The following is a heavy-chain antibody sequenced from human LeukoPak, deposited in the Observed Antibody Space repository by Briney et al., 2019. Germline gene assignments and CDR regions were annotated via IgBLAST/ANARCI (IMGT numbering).Heavy chain of an antibody. Sequence: KPGGSLRLSCAASGFTFSSYSMNWVRQAPGKGLEWVSSISSRSSYIYYADSVKGRFTISRDNAKNSLYLQMNSLRAEGTAVYYCARAYDSSGLVDYWGQGTLVTVSS. CDR3: ARAYDSSGLVDY. V-gene: IGHV3-21*01. D-gene: IGHD3-22*01. J-gene: IGHJ4*02. CDR2: ISSRSSYI. CDR1: GFTFSSYS.